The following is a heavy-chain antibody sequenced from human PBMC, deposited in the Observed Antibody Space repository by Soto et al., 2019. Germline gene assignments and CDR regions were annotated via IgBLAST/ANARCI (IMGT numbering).Heavy chain of an antibody. CDR1: GGTFSSYA. D-gene: IGHD2-8*01. Sequence: GASVKVSCKASGGTFSSYAISWVRQAPGQGLEWMGGIIPIFGTANYAQKFQGRVTITADKSTSTAYMELSSLRSEDTGVYYCARSRLKETPGYYCGMDVWGRGTAVTVSS. V-gene: IGHV1-69*06. CDR3: ARSRLKETPGYYCGMDV. CDR2: IIPIFGTA. J-gene: IGHJ6*02.